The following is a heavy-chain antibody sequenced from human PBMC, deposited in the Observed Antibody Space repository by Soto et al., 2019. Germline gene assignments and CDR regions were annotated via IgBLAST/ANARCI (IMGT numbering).Heavy chain of an antibody. J-gene: IGHJ6*02. D-gene: IGHD1-26*01. CDR2: IIPVFQTP. CDR3: ARVRWDSGSYASYYYYGMDV. CDR1: GYTFRDYS. Sequence: GASVKVSCKASGYTFRDYSINWVRQAPGQAPEWMGGIIPVFQTPNYAQNFQGRLTIAADESTATAYMELSSLREDDTAVYYCARVRWDSGSYASYYYYGMDVWGQGTTVTVSS. V-gene: IGHV1-69*13.